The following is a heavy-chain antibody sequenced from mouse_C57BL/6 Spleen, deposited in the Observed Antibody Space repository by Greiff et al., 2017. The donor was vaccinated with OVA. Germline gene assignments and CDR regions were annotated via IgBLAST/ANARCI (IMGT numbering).Heavy chain of an antibody. D-gene: IGHD2-4*01. V-gene: IGHV1-69*01. Sequence: QVQLQQPGAELVMPGASVKLSCKASGYTFTSYWMHWVKQRPGQGLEWIGEIDPSDSYTNYNQKFKGKSTLTVDKSSSTAYMQLSSLTSEDSAVNYCARWGDDYDNYAMDYWGQGTSVTVSS. CDR2: IDPSDSYT. CDR1: GYTFTSYW. CDR3: ARWGDDYDNYAMDY. J-gene: IGHJ4*01.